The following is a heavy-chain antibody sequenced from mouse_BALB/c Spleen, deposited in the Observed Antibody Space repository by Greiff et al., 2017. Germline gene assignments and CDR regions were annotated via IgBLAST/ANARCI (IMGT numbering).Heavy chain of an antibody. CDR3: ARHEGVYDFDY. Sequence: EVQLVESGGDLVKPGGSLKLSCAASGFTFSSYGMSWVRQTPDKRLEWVATISSGGSYTYYPDSVKGRFTISRDNAKNTLYLQMSSLKSEDTAMYYCARHEGVYDFDYWGQGTTLTVSS. CDR1: GFTFSSYG. CDR2: ISSGGSYT. D-gene: IGHD2-3*01. J-gene: IGHJ2*01. V-gene: IGHV5-6*01.